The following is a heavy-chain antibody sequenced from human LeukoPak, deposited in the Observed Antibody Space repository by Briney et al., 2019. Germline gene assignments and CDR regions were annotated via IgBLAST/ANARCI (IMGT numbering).Heavy chain of an antibody. V-gene: IGHV3-7*01. CDR2: IKQDGSEK. CDR3: ASAAGNSVY. J-gene: IGHJ4*02. Sequence: PGGSLRLSCAASGFTFSSYWMSWVRQAPGKGLEWVANIKQDGSEKYYVDSVKGRFTISRDSAQSSLYLQMNSLRAEDTAVYCCASAAGNSVYWGQGTLVTVSS. D-gene: IGHD5/OR15-5a*01. CDR1: GFTFSSYW.